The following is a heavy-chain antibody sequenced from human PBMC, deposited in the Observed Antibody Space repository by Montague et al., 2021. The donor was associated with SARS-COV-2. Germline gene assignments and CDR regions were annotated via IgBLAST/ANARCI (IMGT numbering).Heavy chain of an antibody. D-gene: IGHD2-15*01. CDR1: GGPFSSY. CDR2: ISHGGGT. V-gene: IGHV4-34*01. J-gene: IGHJ6*02. CDR3: ASHCGGGRCYFGMDA. Sequence: SETLSLTCDVYGGPFSSYWSWIRQPPGRGLEWVGQISHGGGTNYNPSLKSRVTISVDTSKNQVSLKLSSVTAADTAVYYCASHCGGGRCYFGMDAWGQGTTVTVSS.